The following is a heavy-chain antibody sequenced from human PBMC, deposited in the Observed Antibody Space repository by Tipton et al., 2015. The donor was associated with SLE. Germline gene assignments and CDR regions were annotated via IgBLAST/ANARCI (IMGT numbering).Heavy chain of an antibody. Sequence: QLVQSGAEVKKPGASVKVSCKSSGYTFTSYGITWVRQAPGQGLEWMGWISGYNGNTNYAQKLQGRVTMTTDTSTSTAYMELRRLTSDDTAVYYCALRWPDTWTTVYWGQGTLVTVSS. D-gene: IGHD5-12*01. V-gene: IGHV1-18*01. CDR1: GYTFTSYG. CDR2: ISGYNGNT. CDR3: ALRWPDTWTTVY. J-gene: IGHJ4*02.